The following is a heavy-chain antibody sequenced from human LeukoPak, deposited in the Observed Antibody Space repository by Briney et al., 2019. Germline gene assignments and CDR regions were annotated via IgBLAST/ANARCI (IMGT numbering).Heavy chain of an antibody. Sequence: ASVKVSCKASGYTFTGYYMHWVRQAPGQGLEWMGWINPNSGGTNYAQKFQGRVTMTRDTSISTAYMELSRLRSDDTAVYYCARDFLGHEAAFDIWGQGTLVTVSS. V-gene: IGHV1-2*02. J-gene: IGHJ3*02. CDR3: ARDFLGHEAAFDI. CDR2: INPNSGGT. CDR1: GYTFTGYY. D-gene: IGHD2/OR15-2a*01.